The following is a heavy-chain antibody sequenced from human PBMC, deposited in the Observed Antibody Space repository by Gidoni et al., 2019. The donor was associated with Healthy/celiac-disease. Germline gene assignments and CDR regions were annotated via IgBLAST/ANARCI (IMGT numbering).Heavy chain of an antibody. CDR3: ARLPYCGGDCSAMGAFDI. V-gene: IGHV1-69*01. D-gene: IGHD2-21*02. CDR2: LIPSLGTA. CDR1: EGPFSSYA. Sequence: QVQLVQSGAEVKKPGSSVKVSCKASEGPFSSYAISWVLQAPGQGLEWMGGLIPSLGTANYAQKFQGRVTITADESTSTAYMELSSLRAEDTAVYYCARLPYCGGDCSAMGAFDIWGQGTMVTVSS. J-gene: IGHJ3*02.